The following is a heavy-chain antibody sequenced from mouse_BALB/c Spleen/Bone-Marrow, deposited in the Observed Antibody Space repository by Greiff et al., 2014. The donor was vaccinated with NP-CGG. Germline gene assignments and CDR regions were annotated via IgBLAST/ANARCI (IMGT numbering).Heavy chain of an antibody. J-gene: IGHJ3*01. V-gene: IGHV14-3*02. CDR1: GFNIKDTY. Sequence: EVQLQQSGAELVKPGASVKLSCTASGFNIKDTYMHWVKQRPEQGLEWIGRIDPANGNPKYDPKSQGKATITADTSSNTAYLQLSSLTSEDTAVYYCAMYYYGSSLFAYWGQGTLVTVSA. D-gene: IGHD1-1*01. CDR2: IDPANGNP. CDR3: AMYYYGSSLFAY.